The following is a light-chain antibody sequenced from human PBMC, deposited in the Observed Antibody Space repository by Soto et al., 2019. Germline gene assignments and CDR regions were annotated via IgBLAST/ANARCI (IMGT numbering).Light chain of an antibody. CDR1: SGDVGSFNL. V-gene: IGLV2-23*02. CDR3: CAYAGGSVYVL. J-gene: IGLJ3*02. CDR2: EVT. Sequence: QSALTQPASVSGSPGQSITISCTGTSGDVGSFNLVSWYQQHPGKAPHLLIYEVTKRPSGVSNRFSGSKSGNTASLTISELQAEDEADYYCCAYAGGSVYVLFGGGTKLTVL.